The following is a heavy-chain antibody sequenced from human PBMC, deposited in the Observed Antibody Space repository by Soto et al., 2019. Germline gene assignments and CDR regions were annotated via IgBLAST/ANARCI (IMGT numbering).Heavy chain of an antibody. CDR2: IAPGDPDT. CDR3: AASIFYYGMDV. Sequence: GESLKISCEASGFNFGTYWISWVRQMPGKGLEWMGRIAPGDPDTKYNPSFQGQVTISADKSITTTYLQWSSLKASDTAIYYCAASIFYYGMDVWGQGTTVTVSS. V-gene: IGHV5-10-1*04. J-gene: IGHJ6*02. CDR1: GFNFGTYW.